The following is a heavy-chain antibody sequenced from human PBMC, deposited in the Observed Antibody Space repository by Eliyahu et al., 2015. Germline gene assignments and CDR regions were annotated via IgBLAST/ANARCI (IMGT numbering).Heavy chain of an antibody. CDR3: ARDLGAYKRAFDY. Sequence: EVQLVESGGGLIQPGGSXXLSXXASGFXVSSTYMSWFRQAPGKGLEWLSVMYNGGATYYADSVKGRFTISRDNSKNTLYLQMNSLRADDTAVYYCARDLGAYKRAFDYWGQGTLVTVSS. V-gene: IGHV3-53*01. J-gene: IGHJ4*02. D-gene: IGHD3-16*01. CDR1: GFXVSSTY. CDR2: MYNGGAT.